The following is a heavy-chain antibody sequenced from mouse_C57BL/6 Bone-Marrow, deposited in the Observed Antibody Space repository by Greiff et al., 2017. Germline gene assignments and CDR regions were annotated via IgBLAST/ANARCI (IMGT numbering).Heavy chain of an antibody. J-gene: IGHJ4*01. CDR2: IDPENGDT. Sequence: VQLQQSGAELVRPGASVKLSCTASGFNIKDDYMHWVKQRPGQGLEWIGWIDPENGDTVYVSKFQGKATLTADTSSNTACLQLMSLTAQATADYDGSLYDDYGYDMDDWGQGTSVTVSS. D-gene: IGHD2-4*01. CDR3: SLYDDYGYDMDD. CDR1: GFNIKDDY. V-gene: IGHV14-4*01.